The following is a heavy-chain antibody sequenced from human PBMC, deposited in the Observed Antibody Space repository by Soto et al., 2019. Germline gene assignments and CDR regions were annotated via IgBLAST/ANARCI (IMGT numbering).Heavy chain of an antibody. Sequence: EVQLVESGGSLAKPGGSLRLSCAAFGFTFSSYSMNWVRQAPGKGLEWVSSISSSSSYIYYADSVKGRFTISRDNAKNSLYLQMNSLRAEDTAVYYCARPEYYYDSRGYYGYWGQGTLVTVSS. CDR1: GFTFSSYS. V-gene: IGHV3-21*01. D-gene: IGHD3-22*01. J-gene: IGHJ4*02. CDR2: ISSSSSYI. CDR3: ARPEYYYDSRGYYGY.